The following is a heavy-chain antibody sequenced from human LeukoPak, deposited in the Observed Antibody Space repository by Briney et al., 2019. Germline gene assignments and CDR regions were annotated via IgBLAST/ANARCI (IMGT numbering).Heavy chain of an antibody. Sequence: RPGGSLRLSCAASGFTVSSNYMNWVRQAPGKGLEWVSVIYSGGSTSYADSVKGRFTVSRDNSKNTLYPQMNSLRADDTAVYYCARLTTVTKDYWGQGTLVTVSS. CDR2: IYSGGST. V-gene: IGHV3-66*01. CDR1: GFTVSSNY. CDR3: ARLTTVTKDY. D-gene: IGHD4-17*01. J-gene: IGHJ4*02.